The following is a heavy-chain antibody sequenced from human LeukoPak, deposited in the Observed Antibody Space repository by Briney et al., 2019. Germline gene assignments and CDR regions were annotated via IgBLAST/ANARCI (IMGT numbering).Heavy chain of an antibody. V-gene: IGHV4-61*02. CDR1: GGSINSGSYY. D-gene: IGHD5-12*01. CDR2: IYTSGST. CDR3: ARQRGSVDIVPHFDY. J-gene: IGHJ4*02. Sequence: SQTLSLTCTVSGGSINSGSYYWSWIRQPAGKGLEWIGRIYTSGSTNYNPSLKSRVSMSVDTSKNLLSLKLSSVTAADTAVYYCARQRGSVDIVPHFDYWGQGTLVTVSS.